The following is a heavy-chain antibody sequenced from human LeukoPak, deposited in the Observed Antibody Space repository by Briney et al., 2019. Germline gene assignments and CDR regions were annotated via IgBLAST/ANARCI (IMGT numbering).Heavy chain of an antibody. V-gene: IGHV3-7*01. CDR3: ARITANGYFEY. D-gene: IGHD1-1*01. CDR1: GFTFSSFW. CDR2: IKYDESEK. J-gene: IGHJ4*02. Sequence: GGSLRLSCAASGFTFSSFWMGWVRQAPGKGLEWVASIKYDESEKHHVDSVKGRFTISRDNAENSLYLQMNSLRAEDTAVYFCARITANGYFEYWGQGTLVTVSS.